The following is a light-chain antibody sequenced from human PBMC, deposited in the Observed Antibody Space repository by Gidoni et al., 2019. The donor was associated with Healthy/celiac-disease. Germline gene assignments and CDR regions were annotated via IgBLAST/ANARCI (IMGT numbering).Light chain of an antibody. CDR1: QSVSSS. J-gene: IGKJ4*01. Sequence: EIVLTQSPDPLSLSPGERATLSCRARQSVSSSLAWYQQKPGQAPRLLIYAASNRATGIPARFSGSGSGTDFTLTISRLEPEDFAVYYFQQRSNWPLTFGGGTKVEIK. CDR3: QQRSNWPLT. V-gene: IGKV3-11*01. CDR2: AAS.